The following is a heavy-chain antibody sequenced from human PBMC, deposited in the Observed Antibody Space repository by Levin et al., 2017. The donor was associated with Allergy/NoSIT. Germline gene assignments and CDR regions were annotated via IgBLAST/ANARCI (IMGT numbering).Heavy chain of an antibody. CDR1: GFTLSSYW. D-gene: IGHD3-10*01. J-gene: IGHJ4*02. CDR2: VSGDGRGT. CDR3: ARGGGGTMVRGV. Sequence: PVASVKVSCAASGFTLSSYWMHWVRQAPGKGLVWVSRVSGDGRGTDYADSVRGRFTISRDNAKNTLYLQMNSLRAEDTAVYFCARGGGGTMVRGVWGQGTLVTVSS. V-gene: IGHV3-74*01.